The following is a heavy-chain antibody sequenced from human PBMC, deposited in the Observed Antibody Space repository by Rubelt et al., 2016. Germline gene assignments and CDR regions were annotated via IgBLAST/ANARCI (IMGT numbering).Heavy chain of an antibody. D-gene: IGHD2-8*01. CDR3: AREDDSPGYAPDY. CDR2: INTYTGDP. Sequence: RGSCKASGYSFTTYAMNWVRQAPGQGLEWMGWINTYTGDPTYAQGFTGRFVFSLDTSFSTTYLQISSLKAEDTAVYYCAREDDSPGYAPDYWGQGTLVTVSS. J-gene: IGHJ4*02. V-gene: IGHV7-4-1*02. CDR1: GYSFTTYA.